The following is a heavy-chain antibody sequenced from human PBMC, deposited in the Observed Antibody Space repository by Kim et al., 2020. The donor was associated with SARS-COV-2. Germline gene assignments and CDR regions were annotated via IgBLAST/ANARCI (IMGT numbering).Heavy chain of an antibody. V-gene: IGHV4-34*01. CDR3: ARDGRGYSYGQLDY. D-gene: IGHD5-18*01. Sequence: ETLSLTCAVYGGSFSGYYWSWIRQPPGKGLEWIGEINHSGSTNYNPSLKSRVTISVDTSKNQFSLKLSSVTAADTAVYYCARDGRGYSYGQLDYWGQGTLVTVSS. CDR2: INHSGST. J-gene: IGHJ4*02. CDR1: GGSFSGYY.